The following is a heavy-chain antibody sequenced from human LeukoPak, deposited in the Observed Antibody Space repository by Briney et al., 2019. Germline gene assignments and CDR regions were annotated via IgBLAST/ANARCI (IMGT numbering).Heavy chain of an antibody. D-gene: IGHD6-13*01. J-gene: IGHJ5*02. CDR1: GGSISSYY. CDR2: IYTSGGT. Sequence: SETLSLTCTVSGGSISSYYWSWIRQPAGKGLEWIGRIYTSGGTNYNPSLKSRVTMSVDTSKNQFSLKLSSVTAADTAVYYCASTPIIAAASSWFDPWGQGTLVTVSS. CDR3: ASTPIIAAASSWFDP. V-gene: IGHV4-4*07.